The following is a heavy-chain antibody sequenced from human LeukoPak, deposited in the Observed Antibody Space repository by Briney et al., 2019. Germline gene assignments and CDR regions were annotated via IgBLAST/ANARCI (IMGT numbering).Heavy chain of an antibody. CDR3: ARHVGATDFDY. V-gene: IGHV4-59*08. J-gene: IGHJ4*02. Sequence: SETLSLTCTVSGGSISSYYWSWIRQPPGKGLERIGYIYYSGSTNYNPSLKSRVTISVDTSKNQFSLKLSSVTAADTAVYYCARHVGATDFDYWGQGTLVTVSS. D-gene: IGHD1-26*01. CDR1: GGSISSYY. CDR2: IYYSGST.